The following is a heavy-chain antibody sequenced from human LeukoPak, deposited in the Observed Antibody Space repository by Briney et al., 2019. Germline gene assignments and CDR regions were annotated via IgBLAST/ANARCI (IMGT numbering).Heavy chain of an antibody. Sequence: GGSLRLSCAASGFTFGTYWMHWVRQAPGKGLVWVSRINSDGSSTSYADSVKGRFTISRDNAKNTLYLQMNSLRAEDTAVYYCARSGLVRASDYWGQGTLVTVSS. J-gene: IGHJ4*02. CDR2: INSDGSST. CDR1: GFTFGTYW. D-gene: IGHD3-10*01. V-gene: IGHV3-74*01. CDR3: ARSGLVRASDY.